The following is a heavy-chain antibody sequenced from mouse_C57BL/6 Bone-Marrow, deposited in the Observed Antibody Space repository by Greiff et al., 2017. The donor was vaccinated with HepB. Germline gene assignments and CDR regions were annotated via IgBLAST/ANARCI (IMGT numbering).Heavy chain of an antibody. CDR2: INPNNGGT. Sequence: EVQLQQSGPELVKPGASVKISCKASGYTFTDYYMNWVKQSHGKSLEWIGDINPNNGGTSYNQKFKGKATLTVDKSSSTAYMELRSLTAEDSAVYYCARVERYYYDYVIHYAMDYWGQGTSVTVSS. CDR3: ARVERYYYDYVIHYAMDY. J-gene: IGHJ4*01. D-gene: IGHD2-4*01. V-gene: IGHV1-26*01. CDR1: GYTFTDYY.